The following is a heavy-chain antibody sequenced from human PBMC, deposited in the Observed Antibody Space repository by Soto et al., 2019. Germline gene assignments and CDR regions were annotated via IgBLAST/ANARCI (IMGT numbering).Heavy chain of an antibody. Sequence: QVQLVQSGAEVKKPGASVKVSCKAPGYIFPSSTISWVRQAPGQGLEWMGWISAYNGNIKDAQKFQGRFTMTTDTSTSTAYMELRSLTSYDTARYYGAIANYGDNAYWGQGTLVTVSS. CDR1: GYIFPSST. V-gene: IGHV1-18*01. CDR2: ISAYNGNI. J-gene: IGHJ4*02. D-gene: IGHD4-17*01. CDR3: AIANYGDNAY.